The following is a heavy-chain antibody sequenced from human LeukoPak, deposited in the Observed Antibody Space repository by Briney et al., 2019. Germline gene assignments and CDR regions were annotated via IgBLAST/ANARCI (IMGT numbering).Heavy chain of an antibody. CDR1: GFTFGDYA. V-gene: IGHV3-49*04. J-gene: IGHJ6*02. D-gene: IGHD3-16*01. CDR3: ARGGPRDYYYGMDV. Sequence: GRSLRLSCTASGFTFGDYAMSRVRQAPGKGLEWVSFIRSKSYGGTTEYAASVKGRFTISRDDSKSIAYLQMNSLKTEDTAMYNCARGGPRDYYYGMDVWGQGTTVTVSS. CDR2: IRSKSYGGTT.